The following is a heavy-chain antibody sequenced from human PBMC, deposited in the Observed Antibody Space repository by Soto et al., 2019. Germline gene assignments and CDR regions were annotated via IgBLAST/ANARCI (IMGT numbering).Heavy chain of an antibody. CDR3: ARSSAVLTTLDYFDY. J-gene: IGHJ4*02. CDR1: GGSISGSSYY. CDR2: IYYSGST. D-gene: IGHD3-22*01. V-gene: IGHV4-39*01. Sequence: SETLSLTCTVSGGSISGSSYYWGWIRQPPGKGLEWIGSIYYSGSTYYNPSLKSRVTISVDTSKNQFSLKLSSVTAADTAVYYCARSSAVLTTLDYFDYWGQAPLVTVSS.